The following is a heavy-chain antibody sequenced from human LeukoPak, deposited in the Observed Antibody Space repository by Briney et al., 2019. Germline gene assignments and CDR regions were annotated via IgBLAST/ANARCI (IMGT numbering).Heavy chain of an antibody. CDR3: AKRNSGSYSRGFDY. J-gene: IGHJ4*02. CDR2: ISGSGGST. V-gene: IGHV3-23*01. Sequence: GGSLRLSCAASGFTFSSYAMSWVCQAPGRGLEWVSAISGSGGSTYYADSVKGRFTISRDNSKNTLYLQMNSLRAEDTAVYYCAKRNSGSYSRGFDYWGQGTLVTVSS. D-gene: IGHD1-26*01. CDR1: GFTFSSYA.